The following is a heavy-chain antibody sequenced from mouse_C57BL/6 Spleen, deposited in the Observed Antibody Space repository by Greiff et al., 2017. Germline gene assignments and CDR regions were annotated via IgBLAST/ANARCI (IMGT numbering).Heavy chain of an antibody. D-gene: IGHD3-2*02. J-gene: IGHJ3*01. CDR3: ARYPDSSGSTWFAY. CDR1: GFTFTDYY. V-gene: IGHV7-3*01. Sequence: DVQLQESGGGLVQPGGSLSLSCAASGFTFTDYYMSWVRQPPGKALEWLGFIRNKANGYTTEYSASVKGRFTISRDNSQSILYLQMNALRAEDSATYYCARYPDSSGSTWFAYWGQGTLVTVSA. CDR2: IRNKANGYTT.